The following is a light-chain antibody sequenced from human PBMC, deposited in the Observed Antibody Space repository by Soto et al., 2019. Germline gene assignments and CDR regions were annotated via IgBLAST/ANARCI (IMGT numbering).Light chain of an antibody. J-gene: IGLJ1*01. Sequence: QSALTQPPSASGSPGQSVTISCTGTSSDVGAYNYVSWYQQHPGKAPKLMIYEVSKRPSGVPDRFSGSKSANTASLTVSGIQAEDEADYYCSSYAGSNNYVFGTGTKLTVL. V-gene: IGLV2-8*01. CDR2: EVS. CDR3: SSYAGSNNYV. CDR1: SSDVGAYNY.